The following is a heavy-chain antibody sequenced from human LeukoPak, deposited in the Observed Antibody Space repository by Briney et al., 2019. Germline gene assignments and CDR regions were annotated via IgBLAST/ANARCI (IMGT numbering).Heavy chain of an antibody. Sequence: ASVKVSCKASGYTFTSYGISWVRQAPGQGLEWMGRIIPILGIANYAQKFQGRVTITADKSTSTAYMELSSLRSEDTAVYYCARGPYSSGAFDIWGQGTMVTVSS. J-gene: IGHJ3*02. CDR2: IIPILGIA. CDR3: ARGPYSSGAFDI. D-gene: IGHD5-18*01. CDR1: GYTFTSYG. V-gene: IGHV1-69*04.